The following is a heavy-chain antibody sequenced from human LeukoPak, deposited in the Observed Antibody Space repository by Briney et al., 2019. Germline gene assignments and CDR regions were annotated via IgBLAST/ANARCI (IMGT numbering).Heavy chain of an antibody. CDR1: GYTFINYG. Sequence: ASVKVSCKASGYTFINYGISWVRQAPGQGLEWMGWISANNGNTNYAQKLQGRVTMTTDTSTSTAYMELRSLRSDDTAVYYCARVGYDILTGYYNVLDYWGQGTLVTVSS. V-gene: IGHV1-18*01. CDR2: ISANNGNT. D-gene: IGHD3-9*01. CDR3: ARVGYDILTGYYNVLDY. J-gene: IGHJ4*02.